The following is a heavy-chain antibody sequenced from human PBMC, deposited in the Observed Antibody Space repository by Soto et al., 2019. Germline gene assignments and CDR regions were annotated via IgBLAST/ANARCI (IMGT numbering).Heavy chain of an antibody. CDR2: IYPGDSDT. CDR1: GYTFTNYW. V-gene: IGHV5-51*01. Sequence: GESLKISCKSSGYTFTNYWIGWVRQMPGKVLEWMGIIYPGDSDTKYNPSFQGQVTISADKSITTTYLRWTSLKASDTAIYYCAASISYYGMDVWGQGXTVTVYS. CDR3: AASISYYGMDV. J-gene: IGHJ6*02.